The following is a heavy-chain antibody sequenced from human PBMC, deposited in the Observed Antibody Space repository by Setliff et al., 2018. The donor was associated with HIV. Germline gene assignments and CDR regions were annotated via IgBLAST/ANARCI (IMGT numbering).Heavy chain of an antibody. V-gene: IGHV4-30-4*08. D-gene: IGHD3-10*01. CDR1: GFTLSDYY. Sequence: LRLSCAVSGFTLSDYYMDWVRQAPGKGLEWIGYIHFSGSTFYNPSLKSRLFISVDTSKNQFSLKLNSVTAADTAVYYCARDKLGGRYGSGSYYWFDPWGQGTLVTVSS. CDR3: ARDKLGGRYGSGSYYWFDP. CDR2: IHFSGST. J-gene: IGHJ5*02.